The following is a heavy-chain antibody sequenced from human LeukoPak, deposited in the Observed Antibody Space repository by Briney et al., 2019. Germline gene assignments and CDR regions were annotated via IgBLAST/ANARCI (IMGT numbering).Heavy chain of an antibody. CDR1: GYTFTGYY. J-gene: IGHJ3*02. Sequence: ASVKASCKASGYTFTGYYMHWVRQAPGQGLEWMGWINPNSGGTNYAQKFQGRVTMTRDTSISTAYMELSRLRSDDTAVYYCARDPRITIFGVVSSDAFDIWGQGTMVTVSS. V-gene: IGHV1-2*02. D-gene: IGHD3-3*01. CDR3: ARDPRITIFGVVSSDAFDI. CDR2: INPNSGGT.